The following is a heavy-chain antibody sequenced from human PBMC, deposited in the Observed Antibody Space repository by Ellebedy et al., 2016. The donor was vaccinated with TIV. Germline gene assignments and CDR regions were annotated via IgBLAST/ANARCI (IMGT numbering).Heavy chain of an antibody. V-gene: IGHV4-34*01. CDR1: GGSFSGYY. J-gene: IGHJ6*03. D-gene: IGHD1-7*01. Sequence: SETLSLTXAVYGGSFSGYYWSWIRQPPGKGLEWIGEINHSGSTNYNPSLKSRVTMSVDTSKNQFSLKLSSVTAADTAVYYCARAQTGTTWWEVLNYMDVWGKGTTVTVSS. CDR2: INHSGST. CDR3: ARAQTGTTWWEVLNYMDV.